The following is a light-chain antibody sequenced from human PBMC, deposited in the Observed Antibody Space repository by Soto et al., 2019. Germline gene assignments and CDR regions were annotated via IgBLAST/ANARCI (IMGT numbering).Light chain of an antibody. CDR1: QSISSW. CDR3: QHYDSYSSIT. Sequence: PATLAASVGDRVTITCRASQSISSWLAWYQQKPGKAPNLLIYKASTLETGVPPRFSGSGSGTEFTLTISSLQPDDFATYYCQHYDSYSSITFGPGTRLEIK. CDR2: KAS. V-gene: IGKV1-5*03. J-gene: IGKJ5*01.